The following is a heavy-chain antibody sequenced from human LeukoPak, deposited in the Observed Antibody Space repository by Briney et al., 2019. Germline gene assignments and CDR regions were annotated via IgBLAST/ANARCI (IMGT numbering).Heavy chain of an antibody. CDR2: ISRSGRAT. Sequence: GGPLTLSCAASGFKFDDYEMSWVRQVPGKGLEYVSGISRSGRATGYGDSVKGRFTISRDNAKNSLFLQMTSLRAEDTALYHCARVPGSHYYYYMDVWGKGAAVTVSS. J-gene: IGHJ6*03. CDR3: ARVPGSHYYYYMDV. V-gene: IGHV3-20*01. CDR1: GFKFDDYE.